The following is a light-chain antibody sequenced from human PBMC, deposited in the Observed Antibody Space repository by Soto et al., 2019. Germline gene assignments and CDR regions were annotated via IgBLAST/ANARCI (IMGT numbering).Light chain of an antibody. CDR1: SSNIGNKY. CDR3: GTWDTILNAGV. CDR2: EDN. Sequence: QAVVTQPPSVSAAPGQKVTISCSGGSSNIGNKYVSWYQQLPGTAPKLLIYEDNKRPSGIPDRFSASKSGTSATLAITVLQTGDEADYYCGTWDTILNAGVFGGGTQLTVL. V-gene: IGLV1-51*02. J-gene: IGLJ7*01.